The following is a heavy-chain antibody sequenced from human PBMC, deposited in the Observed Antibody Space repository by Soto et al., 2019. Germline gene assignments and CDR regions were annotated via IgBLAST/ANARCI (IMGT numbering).Heavy chain of an antibody. V-gene: IGHV5-10-1*01. D-gene: IGHD3-16*01. Sequence: GESLKISCKGSGYNFTTDWISWVRQMPGKGLEWMGRIDPTDSYTKYSPSFGGHVTISADKSISTAYLQWSSLKASDSAVYYCARLSRASFALDVWGQGTTVTVSS. CDR2: IDPTDSYT. CDR3: ARLSRASFALDV. CDR1: GYNFTTDW. J-gene: IGHJ6*02.